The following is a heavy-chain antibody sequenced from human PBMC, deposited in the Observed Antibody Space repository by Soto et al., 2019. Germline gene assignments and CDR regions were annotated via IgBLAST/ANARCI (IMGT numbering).Heavy chain of an antibody. V-gene: IGHV4-39*01. J-gene: IGHJ4*02. D-gene: IGHD2-21*02. CDR1: VESSSSSSYY. CDR3: ARQRTTVVTQAYFDH. CDR2: IYYSGRT. Sequence: SVTLSLTCIVSVESSSSSSYYWGWIRQPPGKGLEWIGSIYYSGRTYYNPSFKSRVTISIDTSKNQFSLKLSSVTATDTAVYYCARQRTTVVTQAYFDHWGQGALVTVSS.